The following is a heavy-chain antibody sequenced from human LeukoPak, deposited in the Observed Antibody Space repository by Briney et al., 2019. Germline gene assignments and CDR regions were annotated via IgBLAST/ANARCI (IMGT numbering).Heavy chain of an antibody. CDR1: GGSIGSYF. J-gene: IGHJ6*03. D-gene: IGHD3-3*01. V-gene: IGHV4-59*01. CDR2: ISYSGST. Sequence: SETLSLTCTVSGGSIGSYFWHWIRQPPGKGLEWIGFISYSGSTNYNPSLKSRVTISVDTSKNQFSLKLSSVTAADTAVYYCARSRAYDFWSGSQAYYYYYMDVWGKGTTVTVSS. CDR3: ARSRAYDFWSGSQAYYYYYMDV.